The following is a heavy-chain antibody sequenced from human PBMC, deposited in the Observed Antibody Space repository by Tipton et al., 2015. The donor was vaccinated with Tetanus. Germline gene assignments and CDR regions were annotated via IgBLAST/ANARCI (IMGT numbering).Heavy chain of an antibody. D-gene: IGHD3/OR15-3a*01. CDR1: GYTFTHYG. CDR2: ISPFNENV. J-gene: IGHJ5*02. CDR3: ARGRGLGPHEYFEH. Sequence: QVQLVQSGAEVKKPGASVKVSYKASGYTFTHYGVNWVRQAPGQGLEWMGWISPFNENVNYAEKFQGRLTMTTDRSTATVYMDLRSLRSDDTAVYYCARGRGLGPHEYFEHWGQGTLVTVSS. V-gene: IGHV1-18*01.